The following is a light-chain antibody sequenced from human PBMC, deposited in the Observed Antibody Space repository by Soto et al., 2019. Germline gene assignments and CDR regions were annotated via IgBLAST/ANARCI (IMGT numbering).Light chain of an antibody. Sequence: EVVMTQSPATLSVSPGKRVILSCRASQSVSNNLAWYQQKPGQAPRLLIYGASTRATGIPARFSGSGSGTFFSLNINRLQSDDFAVYYCHQYNTWYTFGQGTKVDIX. CDR2: GAS. CDR1: QSVSNN. CDR3: HQYNTWYT. V-gene: IGKV3-15*01. J-gene: IGKJ2*01.